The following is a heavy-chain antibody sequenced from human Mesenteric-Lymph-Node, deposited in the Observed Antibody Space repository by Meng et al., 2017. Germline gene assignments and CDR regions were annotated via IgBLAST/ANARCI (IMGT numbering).Heavy chain of an antibody. D-gene: IGHD5-12*01. CDR3: ARRGVATTTFADYYYGMDV. Sequence: GESLKISCAASKFTFSSYSMHWVRQAPGKGLAWVALISYDGNTKYYADSVKGRFTISRDNAKNSLYLQMNSLRAEDTAVYYCARRGVATTTFADYYYGMDVWGQGTTVTVSS. V-gene: IGHV3-30*07. J-gene: IGHJ6*02. CDR1: KFTFSSYS. CDR2: ISYDGNTK.